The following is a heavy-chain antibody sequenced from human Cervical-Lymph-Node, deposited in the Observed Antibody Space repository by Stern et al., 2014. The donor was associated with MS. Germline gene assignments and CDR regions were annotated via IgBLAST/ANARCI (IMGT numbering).Heavy chain of an antibody. D-gene: IGHD3-16*02. CDR2: IVVASGNA. V-gene: IGHV1-58*01. Sequence: QVQLVQSGPEVKKPGTSVKVSCKASGFTFTSSAVQWVRQARGQRLEWLGWIVVASGNANYAQKFQERVTMARGVSTSTAYMELSSLRSEDTAVYYCAAALRLGELSFDLWGRGTLVTVSS. CDR1: GFTFTSSA. CDR3: AAALRLGELSFDL. J-gene: IGHJ2*01.